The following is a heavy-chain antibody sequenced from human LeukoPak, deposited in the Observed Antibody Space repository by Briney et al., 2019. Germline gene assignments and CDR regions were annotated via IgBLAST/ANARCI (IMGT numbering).Heavy chain of an antibody. V-gene: IGHV3-30*03. CDR3: TREGMGTSFSAWFHP. D-gene: IGHD1-7*01. CDR2: ISSDGGTD. J-gene: IGHJ5*01. Sequence: GGSLRLSCEASGFTFSNYGMHWVRQAPGKGLEWVAVISSDGGTDHYADPVKGRFTISRDSSKNTMYLQMNSLRTEDTAVYYCTREGMGTSFSAWFHPWGQGTLVTVSS. CDR1: GFTFSNYG.